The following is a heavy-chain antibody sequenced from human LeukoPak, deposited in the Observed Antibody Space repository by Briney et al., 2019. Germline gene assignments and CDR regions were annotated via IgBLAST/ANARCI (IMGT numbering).Heavy chain of an antibody. CDR1: GGSFSGYY. CDR3: AREYYDILTGYYNWFDP. Sequence: PSETLSLTCAVYGGSFSGYYWSWIRQPPGKGLEWIGEINHSGSTNYNPSLKSRVTISVDTSKNQFSLKLSSVTAADTAVYYCAREYYDILTGYYNWFDPWGQGTPVTVSS. V-gene: IGHV4-34*01. J-gene: IGHJ5*02. D-gene: IGHD3-9*01. CDR2: INHSGST.